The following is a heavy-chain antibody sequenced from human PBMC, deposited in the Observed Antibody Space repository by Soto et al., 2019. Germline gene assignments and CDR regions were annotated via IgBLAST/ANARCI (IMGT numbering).Heavy chain of an antibody. CDR2: ITASADTT. Sequence: GGSLRLSCAASGFNFRNYAMSWIRQTPGKGLERVSTITASADTTYYADSVKGRFSISRDNSKNTLSLQMNSLRAEDTAVYFCARFSSSAAFEYWGQGTLVTVSS. CDR3: ARFSSSAAFEY. J-gene: IGHJ4*02. V-gene: IGHV3-23*01. CDR1: GFNFRNYA. D-gene: IGHD3-3*01.